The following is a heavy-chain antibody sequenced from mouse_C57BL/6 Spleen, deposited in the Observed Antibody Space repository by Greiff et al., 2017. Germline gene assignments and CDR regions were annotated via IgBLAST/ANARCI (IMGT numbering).Heavy chain of an antibody. CDR3: ARSRGGKGDHWYFDV. CDR1: GYTFTSYW. V-gene: IGHV1-55*01. D-gene: IGHD1-3*01. J-gene: IGHJ1*03. Sequence: VQLQQPGAEFVKPGASVKMSCKASGYTFTSYWLTWVKQRPGQGLEWIGDIYPGSGSTNYNEKFKSKATLTVDTSSSTAYMLLSGLTSENSAVYYCARSRGGKGDHWYFDVWGTGATVTVSS. CDR2: IYPGSGST.